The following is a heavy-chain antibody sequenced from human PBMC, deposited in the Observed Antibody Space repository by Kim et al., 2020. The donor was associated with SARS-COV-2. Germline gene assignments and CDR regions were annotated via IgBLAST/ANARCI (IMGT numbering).Heavy chain of an antibody. V-gene: IGHV1-2*02. Sequence: GDTNYPQTFQGRVTMTRETSIRTGYLELTRLRSDDTAVYYCARSSLLDFDYWGQGTLVTVSS. J-gene: IGHJ4*02. CDR3: ARSSLLDFDY. CDR2: GDT. D-gene: IGHD2-15*01.